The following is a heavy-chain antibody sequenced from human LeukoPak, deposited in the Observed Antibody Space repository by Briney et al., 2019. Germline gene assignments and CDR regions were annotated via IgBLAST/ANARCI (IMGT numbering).Heavy chain of an antibody. CDR1: GFTFSDYY. Sequence: GGSLRLSCAASGFTFSDYYMTWIRQAPGKGLEWVSYISSTGSTICYADSVKGRFTIPRDNAKNSLYLQMNSLRAEDTAVYYCARARDPYYYGSGSYSGGMLSDYWGQGTLVTVSS. V-gene: IGHV3-11*04. CDR3: ARARDPYYYGSGSYSGGMLSDY. D-gene: IGHD3-10*01. J-gene: IGHJ4*02. CDR2: ISSTGSTI.